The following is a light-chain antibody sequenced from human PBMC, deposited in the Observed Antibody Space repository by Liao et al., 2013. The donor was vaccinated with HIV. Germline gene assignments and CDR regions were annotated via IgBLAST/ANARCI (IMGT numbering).Light chain of an antibody. V-gene: IGLV3-21*01. Sequence: SYVLTQPASVSVAPGNTATITCGGGKIGSESVHWYQQRSGQAPVLLIYYDRARPSGISERFSGSKSGNTATLTISGTQPMDEADYYCQVWDSYSTFVFGTGTKVTVL. CDR3: QVWDSYSTFV. CDR1: KIGSES. CDR2: YDR. J-gene: IGLJ1*01.